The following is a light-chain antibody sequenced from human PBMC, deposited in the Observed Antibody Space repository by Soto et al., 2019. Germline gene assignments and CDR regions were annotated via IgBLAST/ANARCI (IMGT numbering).Light chain of an antibody. CDR3: QHYGSLVLT. Sequence: EIVLTQSPGTLSLSPGERATLSCRASQSVSSSYLAGYQQKPGQAPRLLIYGASSRATDIPDWFSASGSATDNTRTISTLEPEDFAVYYCQHYGSLVLTFGGGTKVDIE. CDR2: GAS. J-gene: IGKJ4*01. V-gene: IGKV3-20*01. CDR1: QSVSSSY.